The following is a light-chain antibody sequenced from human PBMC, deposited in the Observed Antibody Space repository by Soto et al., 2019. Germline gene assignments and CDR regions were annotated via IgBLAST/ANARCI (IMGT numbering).Light chain of an antibody. CDR2: DAS. Sequence: DIQMTQSPSTLSASVGDRVTITCRASQSISSWLAWYQQKPGKAPKLLIYDASSLESGVPSRFSGSGSGTEFTLTISSLQPDDFAIYYCQQYNSQSWTFGQGTKVDIK. CDR1: QSISSW. J-gene: IGKJ1*01. V-gene: IGKV1-5*01. CDR3: QQYNSQSWT.